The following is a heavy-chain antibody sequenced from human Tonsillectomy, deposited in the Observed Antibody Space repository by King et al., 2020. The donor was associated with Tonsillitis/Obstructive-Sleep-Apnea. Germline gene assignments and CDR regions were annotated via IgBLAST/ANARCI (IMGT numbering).Heavy chain of an antibody. CDR3: AGGDTYYYDSSGPDAFDI. J-gene: IGHJ3*02. V-gene: IGHV4-59*01. CDR1: GGSISNFY. D-gene: IGHD3-22*01. Sequence: QLQESGPGLVKPSETLSLTCTVSGGSISNFYWSWIRQPQGKGMEWIGYIYYSGTTNYNPSLKSRVTISVDTSKNQFSLKLSSVTAADTAVYYCAGGDTYYYDSSGPDAFDIWGQGTMVTVSS. CDR2: IYYSGTT.